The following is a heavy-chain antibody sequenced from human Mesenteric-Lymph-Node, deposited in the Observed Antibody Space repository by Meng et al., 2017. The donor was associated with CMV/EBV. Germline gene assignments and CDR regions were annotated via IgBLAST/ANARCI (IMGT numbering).Heavy chain of an antibody. J-gene: IGHJ4*02. CDR1: GYTFSSYA. CDR2: INIVEDKT. V-gene: IGHV1-3*04. Sequence: VQLGQSGAEWKKPGASVKVSCKASGYTFSSYAMHWVRQAPGQRLEWMGWINIVEDKTKTSQNFQGRVTLTRDTSANTAYMELSSLRSDDTAVYYCARTNNWGFDYWGQGTLVTVSS. CDR3: ARTNNWGFDY. D-gene: IGHD3-16*01.